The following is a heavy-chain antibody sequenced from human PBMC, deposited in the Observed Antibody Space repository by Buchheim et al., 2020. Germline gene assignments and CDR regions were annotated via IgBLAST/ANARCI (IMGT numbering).Heavy chain of an antibody. CDR2: IYYSGST. V-gene: IGHV4-59*01. Sequence: VQVQESGPGLVKPSESLSLTCTVSGGSISSYYWSWIRQPPGKGLEWIGYIYYSGSTNYNPSLKSRVTISVDTSKNQFSLKLSSVTAADTAVYYCARGAPGGSSGYGYYYYGMDVWGQGTT. D-gene: IGHD3-22*01. CDR1: GGSISSYY. J-gene: IGHJ6*02. CDR3: ARGAPGGSSGYGYYYYGMDV.